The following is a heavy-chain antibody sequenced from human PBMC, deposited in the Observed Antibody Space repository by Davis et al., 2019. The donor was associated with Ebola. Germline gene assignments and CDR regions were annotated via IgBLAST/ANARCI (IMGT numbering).Heavy chain of an antibody. V-gene: IGHV3-23*01. D-gene: IGHD2-21*02. CDR3: AKDTANIWFDI. CDR2: LRTSADT. J-gene: IGHJ3*02. Sequence: GESLKIPCAASGFIFRSYVMSWVRQAPGKGLEWVSTLRTSADTYYADSVKGRFTISRDNSRNTLYLQMNGLRVEDTAIYYCAKDTANIWFDIWGQGTMVTVSS. CDR1: GFIFRSYV.